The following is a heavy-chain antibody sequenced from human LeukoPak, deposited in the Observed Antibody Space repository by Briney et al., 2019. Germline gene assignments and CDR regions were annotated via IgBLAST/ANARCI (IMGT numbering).Heavy chain of an antibody. Sequence: GASVKVSCSTSGYTFNDYYIYWVRQAPRQGLEWMARINPNSGGTNFAQKFQGRVTMTRDTSISTAYMELSSLRSDDTAVYYCARSPRGGAYMRGYFDYWGQGTLVTVSS. J-gene: IGHJ4*02. CDR1: GYTFNDYY. CDR2: INPNSGGT. V-gene: IGHV1-2*06. D-gene: IGHD2-2*02. CDR3: ARSPRGGAYMRGYFDY.